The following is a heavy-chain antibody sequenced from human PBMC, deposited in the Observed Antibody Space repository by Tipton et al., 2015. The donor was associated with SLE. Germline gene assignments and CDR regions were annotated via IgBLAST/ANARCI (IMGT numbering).Heavy chain of an antibody. CDR2: IYHSGST. Sequence: LRLSCTVSGGSISSSSYYWGWIRQPPGKGLEWIGSIYHSGSTYYNPSLKSRVTISVDTSKNQFSLKLSSVTAADTAVYYCARPIAARRGGYYYGMDVWGQGTTVTVSS. V-gene: IGHV4-39*07. CDR1: GGSISSSSYY. D-gene: IGHD6-6*01. J-gene: IGHJ6*02. CDR3: ARPIAARRGGYYYGMDV.